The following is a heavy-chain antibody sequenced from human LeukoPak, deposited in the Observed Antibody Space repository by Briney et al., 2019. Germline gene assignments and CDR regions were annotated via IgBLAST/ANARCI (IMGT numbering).Heavy chain of an antibody. CDR1: GFTFSSYW. CDR3: ATSKLEWLFNFYY. V-gene: IGHV3-7*03. CDR2: IRQDGNEK. D-gene: IGHD3-3*01. J-gene: IGHJ4*02. Sequence: EGSLRLSCAASGFTFSSYWMSWVRQAPGKGLEWVANIRQDGNEKYYVDSVKGRFIISRDNAKNSLYLQINSLRAEDTAVYFCATSKLEWLFNFYYWGQGALVTVSS.